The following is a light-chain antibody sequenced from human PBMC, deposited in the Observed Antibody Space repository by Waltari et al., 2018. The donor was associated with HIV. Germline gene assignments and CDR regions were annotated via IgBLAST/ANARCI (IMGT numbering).Light chain of an antibody. V-gene: IGLV2-14*01. Sequence: QSALTQPASVSGSPGQSITISCTGASSNIGTSKYVSWYLQRPDKAPQIIIYEVTNRPSGVSARFSGSKSGNTASLTISRLQPEDEAVYFCNSFTNSGTLEFGGGTKLTVL. CDR3: NSFTNSGTLE. J-gene: IGLJ3*02. CDR1: SSNIGTSKY. CDR2: EVT.